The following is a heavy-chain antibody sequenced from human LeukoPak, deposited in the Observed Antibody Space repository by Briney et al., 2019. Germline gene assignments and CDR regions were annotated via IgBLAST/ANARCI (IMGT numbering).Heavy chain of an antibody. D-gene: IGHD3-10*01. V-gene: IGHV4-39*07. CDR3: ARERTLGLFDY. Sequence: SETLSLTCTVSGGSISSSSYYWGWIRQPPGKGLEWIGSIYYSGSTYYNPSLKSRVTISVDTSKNQFSLKLSSVTAADTAVYYCARERTLGLFDYWDQGTLVTVSS. CDR2: IYYSGST. CDR1: GGSISSSSYY. J-gene: IGHJ4*02.